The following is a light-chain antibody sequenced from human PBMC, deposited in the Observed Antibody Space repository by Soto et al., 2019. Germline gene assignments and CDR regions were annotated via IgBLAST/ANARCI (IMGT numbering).Light chain of an antibody. V-gene: IGLV2-23*01. CDR2: EGT. Sequence: QSALTQPASVSGSPGQSITISCTRSSTDFENYNLVSWYQHCPDKAPKLIIYEGTKRPSEISDRFSGSESDTTASLIISGLQPEDEADYYCSSYAGSSARVVFGXXTXLTVL. CDR1: STDFENYNL. CDR3: SSYAGSSARVV. J-gene: IGLJ2*01.